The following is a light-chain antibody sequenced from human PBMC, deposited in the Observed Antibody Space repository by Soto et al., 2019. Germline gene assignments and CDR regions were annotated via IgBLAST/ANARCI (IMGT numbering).Light chain of an antibody. V-gene: IGKV1-5*01. J-gene: IGKJ1*01. Sequence: DIQVPQSPPTLSASVGDRVTITCRASQSISSWLAWYQQKPGKAPKVLIYDASSLESGVPSRFSGSGSGTEFSLTISSLQPDDFATYYCQQYNSYSWTFGQGTKVDIK. CDR1: QSISSW. CDR2: DAS. CDR3: QQYNSYSWT.